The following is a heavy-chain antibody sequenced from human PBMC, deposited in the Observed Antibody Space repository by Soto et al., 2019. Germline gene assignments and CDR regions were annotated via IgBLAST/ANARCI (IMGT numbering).Heavy chain of an antibody. CDR2: IYNNGST. D-gene: IGHD6-19*01. CDR3: ARGISSSGWYALWY. V-gene: IGHV4-59*01. J-gene: IGHJ4*02. Sequence: SETLSLTCTVSGGSISTYYWHWIRQPPGKGLEWIGYIYNNGSTNYIPSLKSRVTISLDGSKKQFSLTLNSVTSADTAVYYCARGISSSGWYALWYWGQGDLVTVSS. CDR1: GGSISTYY.